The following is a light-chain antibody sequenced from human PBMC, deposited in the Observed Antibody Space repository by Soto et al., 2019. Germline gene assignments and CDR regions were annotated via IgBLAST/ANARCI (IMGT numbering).Light chain of an antibody. V-gene: IGKV3-20*01. Sequence: EIVLTQSPGTLSLSPGERATLSCRASQSVSSSYLAWYQQKPGQAPRLLIYGASSRATGIPDRFSGSGSGTEFTLTTSSLQSEDFGVYYCQQYNNWWTFGQGTKV. CDR1: QSVSSSY. CDR2: GAS. CDR3: QQYNNWWT. J-gene: IGKJ1*01.